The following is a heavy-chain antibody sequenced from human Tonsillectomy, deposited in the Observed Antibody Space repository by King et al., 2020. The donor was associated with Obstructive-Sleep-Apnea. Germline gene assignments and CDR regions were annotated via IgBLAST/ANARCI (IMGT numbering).Heavy chain of an antibody. CDR1: GFTFSSYA. CDR2: ISGSGDHT. CDR3: AKGPRVGATTGHAFDI. Sequence: VQLVESGGGLGQPGGSLRLSCAASGFTFSSYAMTWVRQVPGKGLEWVSSISGSGDHTYYADTVKGRVANARDNSKNTLYLQMNNLRAEDTAIYFCAKGPRVGATTGHAFDIWGQGTKVSVST. D-gene: IGHD1-26*01. V-gene: IGHV3-23*04. J-gene: IGHJ3*02.